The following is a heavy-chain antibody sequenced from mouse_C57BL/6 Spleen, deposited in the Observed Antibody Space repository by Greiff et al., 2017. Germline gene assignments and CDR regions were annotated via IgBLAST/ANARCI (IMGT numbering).Heavy chain of an antibody. CDR2: LDPSDSYT. D-gene: IGHD1-1*01. Sequence: QVQLQQPGAELVMPGASVKLSCKASGYTFTSYWMHWVKQRPGQGLEWIGELDPSDSYTNYNQKFKGKSTLTVDKSSSTAYMQLSSLTSEDSAVYYCARWGYYGSSPSYWYFDVWGTGTTVTVSS. CDR3: ARWGYYGSSPSYWYFDV. J-gene: IGHJ1*03. V-gene: IGHV1-69*01. CDR1: GYTFTSYW.